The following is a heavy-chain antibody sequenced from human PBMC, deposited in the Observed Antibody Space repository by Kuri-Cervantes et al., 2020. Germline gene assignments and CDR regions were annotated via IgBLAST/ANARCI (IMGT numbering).Heavy chain of an antibody. Sequence: GGSLRLSCAASGFTVSSNYMSWVRQAPGKGLEWVSVIYSGGSTYYADSVKGRFTISRDNSKNTLYLQMNSLRAEDTAVYYCAGYSSGWRYYYYGMDVWGQGTTVTVSS. CDR2: IYSGGST. D-gene: IGHD6-19*01. CDR1: GFTVSSNY. J-gene: IGHJ6*02. CDR3: AGYSSGWRYYYYGMDV. V-gene: IGHV3-53*01.